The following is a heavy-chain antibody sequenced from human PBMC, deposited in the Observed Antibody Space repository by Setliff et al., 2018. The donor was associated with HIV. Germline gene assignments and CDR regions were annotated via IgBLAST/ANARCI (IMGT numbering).Heavy chain of an antibody. CDR1: GGSISSSTYY. CDR3: ARLTGIYYYDISHPTSGYYYYYMDV. Sequence: SETLSLTCTVSGGSISSSTYYWGWIRQPPGKGLEWIGYIFASGRSLYNPPLQSRVSISIDTSKNQFFLKLSSVTAADTAVYYCARLTGIYYYDISHPTSGYYYYYMDVWGKGTTVTVSS. CDR2: IFASGRS. V-gene: IGHV4-61*05. D-gene: IGHD3-22*01. J-gene: IGHJ6*03.